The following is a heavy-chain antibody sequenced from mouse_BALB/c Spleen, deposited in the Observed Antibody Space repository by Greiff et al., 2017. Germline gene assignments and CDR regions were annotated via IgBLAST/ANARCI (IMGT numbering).Heavy chain of an antibody. CDR2: ISSGSSTI. CDR1: GFTFSSFG. J-gene: IGHJ3*01. V-gene: IGHV5-17*02. Sequence: DVMLVESGGGLVQPGGSRKLSCAASGFTFSSFGMHWVRQAPEKGLEWVAYISSGSSTIYYADTVKGRFTISRDNPKNTLFLQMTSLRSEDTAMYYCARSHYYGYWFAYWGQGTLVTVSA. D-gene: IGHD1-2*01. CDR3: ARSHYYGYWFAY.